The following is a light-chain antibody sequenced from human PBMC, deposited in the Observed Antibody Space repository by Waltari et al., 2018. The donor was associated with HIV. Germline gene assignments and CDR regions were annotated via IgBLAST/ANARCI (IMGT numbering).Light chain of an antibody. Sequence: QSVLTQPPSASGTPGQRVTISCSGSSSNLGSNTVNWYQQLPGTAPKLLIYSNNRRPSGGPDRFPGSKSGTSASLAISGLQSEDEADYYCAAWDDSLNGVVFGGGTKLTVL. CDR3: AAWDDSLNGVV. V-gene: IGLV1-44*01. J-gene: IGLJ2*01. CDR1: SSNLGSNT. CDR2: SNN.